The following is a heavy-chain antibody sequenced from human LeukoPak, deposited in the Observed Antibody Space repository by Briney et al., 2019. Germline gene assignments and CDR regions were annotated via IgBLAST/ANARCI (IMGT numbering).Heavy chain of an antibody. CDR3: VRDRGYSSSWYDGYYYGMDV. V-gene: IGHV4-59*01. D-gene: IGHD6-13*01. Sequence: SEILSLTYTVSGDSISSYYWNWIRQPPGKGLEWIGYIYYSGSTNYNPSLKSRVTISVDTSKNQFSLKLSSVTAADTAVYYCVRDRGYSSSWYDGYYYGMDVWGQGTTVTVSS. CDR2: IYYSGST. J-gene: IGHJ6*02. CDR1: GDSISSYY.